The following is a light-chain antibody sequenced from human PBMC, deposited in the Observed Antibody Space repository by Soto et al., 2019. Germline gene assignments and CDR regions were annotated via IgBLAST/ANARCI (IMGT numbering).Light chain of an antibody. CDR2: AVT. J-gene: IGLJ2*01. Sequence: QSALTQPASVSGSPGQSITISCTGTSSDIGGYNYVSWYHQHPGKAPKLLIYAVTNQPSGIPDRFSGSKSGNTASLTISGLQAEDGADYYCASYTTSSTLVFGGGTQLTVL. CDR3: ASYTTSSTLV. CDR1: SSDIGGYNY. V-gene: IGLV2-14*01.